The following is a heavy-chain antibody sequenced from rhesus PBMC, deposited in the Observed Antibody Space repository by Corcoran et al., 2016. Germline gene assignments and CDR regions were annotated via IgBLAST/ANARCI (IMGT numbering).Heavy chain of an antibody. CDR3: AREGYNSGWHVDY. J-gene: IGHJ4*01. D-gene: IGHD6-31*01. CDR2: IYSSSGNT. Sequence: QVQLQESGPGLLKPSETLSLTCAVSGGSISGGYGWVWLRQPPGKGLEWFRNIYSSSGNTYYNPSRNSRATISTDTSKNQFSLKLSSVTAADTAVYYCAREGYNSGWHVDYWGQGVLVTVSS. V-gene: IGHV4S7*01. CDR1: GGSISGGYG.